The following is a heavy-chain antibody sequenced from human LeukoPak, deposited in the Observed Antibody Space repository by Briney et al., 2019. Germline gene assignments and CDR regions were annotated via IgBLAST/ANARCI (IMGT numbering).Heavy chain of an antibody. J-gene: IGHJ5*02. CDR1: GYSFTSYW. Sequence: PGESLKISCKGSGYSFTSYWIGWVRQMPGKGLEWMGIIYPGDSDTRYSPSFQGQVTISADKSISTAYLQWSSLKASDTATYYCARPYYDFWSGYSWNWFDPWGQGTLVTVSS. V-gene: IGHV5-51*01. CDR2: IYPGDSDT. CDR3: ARPYYDFWSGYSWNWFDP. D-gene: IGHD3-3*01.